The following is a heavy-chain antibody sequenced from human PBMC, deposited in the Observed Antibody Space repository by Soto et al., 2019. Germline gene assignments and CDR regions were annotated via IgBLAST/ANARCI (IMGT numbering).Heavy chain of an antibody. D-gene: IGHD3-3*01. CDR1: GYGFTSYD. CDR2: MNPNSGNT. CDR3: ARAVRYYDFWSGYLYYYYYYMDV. J-gene: IGHJ6*03. Sequence: ASVTVSCQASGYGFTSYDINWVRQATRQGLEWMGWMNPNSGNTGYAQKFQGRVTMTRNTSISTAYMELSSLRSEDTAVYYCARAVRYYDFWSGYLYYYYYYMDVWGKGTTVTVSS. V-gene: IGHV1-8*01.